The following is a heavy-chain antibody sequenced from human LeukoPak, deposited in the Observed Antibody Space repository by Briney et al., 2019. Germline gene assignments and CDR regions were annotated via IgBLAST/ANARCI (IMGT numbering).Heavy chain of an antibody. J-gene: IGHJ4*02. CDR3: VPSMVSIEGFFNS. Sequence: TGGSLRLSCAASGFTFSNYAMSWVRQAPGKGLEWVSTLSGSGGRIYYADSVKGRFTISRDNSKNTLYLQINSLRVEDTAVYYCVPSMVSIEGFFNSWGQGTLVTVSS. CDR1: GFTFSNYA. V-gene: IGHV3-23*01. CDR2: LSGSGGRI. D-gene: IGHD4/OR15-4a*01.